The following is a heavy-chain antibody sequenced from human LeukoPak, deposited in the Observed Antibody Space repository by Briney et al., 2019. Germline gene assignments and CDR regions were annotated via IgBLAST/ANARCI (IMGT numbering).Heavy chain of an antibody. CDR2: IWYDGSNK. D-gene: IGHD6-19*01. V-gene: IGHV3-30*02. Sequence: GGSLRLSCTASGFTFSDYGMHWVRQPPGKGLEWVAIIWYDGSNKKYEDSAKGRFTISRDNSKNTLYLQMNSLRAEDTAVYYCASQHSSGWNTENYWGQGTLVTVSS. CDR1: GFTFSDYG. CDR3: ASQHSSGWNTENY. J-gene: IGHJ4*02.